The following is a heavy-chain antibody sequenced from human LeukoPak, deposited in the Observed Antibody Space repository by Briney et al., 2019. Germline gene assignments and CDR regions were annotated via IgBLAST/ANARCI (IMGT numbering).Heavy chain of an antibody. J-gene: IGHJ6*02. Sequence: PGGSLRLSCAASGFTFSSYAMSWVRQAPGKGLEWVSAISGSGGSTYYADSVKGRFTISRDNSKNTLYLQMNSLRAEDTAVYYCAKDRRYCSSTSCHGDYYYGMDVWGQGTTVTVSS. CDR1: GFTFSSYA. CDR2: ISGSGGST. V-gene: IGHV3-23*01. D-gene: IGHD2-2*01. CDR3: AKDRRYCSSTSCHGDYYYGMDV.